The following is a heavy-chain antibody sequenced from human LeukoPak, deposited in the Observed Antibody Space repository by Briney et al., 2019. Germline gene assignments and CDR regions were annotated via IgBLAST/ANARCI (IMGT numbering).Heavy chain of an antibody. Sequence: GGSLRLSCSASGFTFSTYWMSWVRQAPGKGLEWVANMRRDGNEIYYLDSVRGRFTISRDNAKNSLYLQMNSLRAEDTAVYYCARDYCSGGSCYSDYYYGMDVWGQGTTVTVSS. CDR2: MRRDGNEI. J-gene: IGHJ6*02. CDR1: GFTFSTYW. CDR3: ARDYCSGGSCYSDYYYGMDV. D-gene: IGHD2-15*01. V-gene: IGHV3-7*01.